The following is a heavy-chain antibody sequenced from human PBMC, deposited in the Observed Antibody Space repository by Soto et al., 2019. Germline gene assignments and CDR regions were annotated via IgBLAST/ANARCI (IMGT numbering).Heavy chain of an antibody. J-gene: IGHJ4*02. CDR3: ASLVGDIDY. CDR2: IWYDGSNK. CDR1: GFTFSSYG. Sequence: PVGSLRLSCAASGFTFSSYGMHWFRQAPGKGLEWVAFIWYDGSNKYYADSVKGRFTISRDNSKNTLYLQMNSLRAEDTAVYYCASLVGDIDYWGQGTLVTVSS. V-gene: IGHV3-33*01. D-gene: IGHD1-26*01.